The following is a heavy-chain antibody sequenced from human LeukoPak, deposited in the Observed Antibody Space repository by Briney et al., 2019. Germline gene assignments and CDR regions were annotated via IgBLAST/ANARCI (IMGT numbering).Heavy chain of an antibody. CDR2: ISSSGSTI. CDR3: ATDWYSSGWGTGAFDI. Sequence: GGSLRLSCAASGFTFSSYWMNWVRQAPGKGLEWVSYISSSGSTIYYADSVKGRFTISRDNAKNSLYLQMNSLRAEDTAVYYCATDWYSSGWGTGAFDIWGQGTMVTVSS. D-gene: IGHD6-19*01. J-gene: IGHJ3*02. CDR1: GFTFSSYW. V-gene: IGHV3-48*04.